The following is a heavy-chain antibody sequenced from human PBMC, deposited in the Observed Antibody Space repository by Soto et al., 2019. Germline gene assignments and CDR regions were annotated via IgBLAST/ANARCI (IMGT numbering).Heavy chain of an antibody. CDR3: AKGKANSVFGVDTLFDY. CDR2: ISGSGGNT. CDR1: GFTFSNHA. J-gene: IGHJ4*02. Sequence: GGSLRPSCAASGFTFSNHAMSWVRQAPGKGLEWVSLISGSGGNTNYADSVRGRFTISRDNSKKTVYLQMNSLRADDTAVYYCAKGKANSVFGVDTLFDYWGQGTLVTVSS. D-gene: IGHD3-3*01. V-gene: IGHV3-23*01.